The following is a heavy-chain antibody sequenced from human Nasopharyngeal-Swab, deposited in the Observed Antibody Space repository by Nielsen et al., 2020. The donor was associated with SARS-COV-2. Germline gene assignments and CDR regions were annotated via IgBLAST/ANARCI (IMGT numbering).Heavy chain of an antibody. V-gene: IGHV3-23*01. Sequence: GESLKLSCVASGFTFSSYALSWVRQAPGKGLEWVSAISGSGGSTYYADSVKGRFTISRDNSKNTLYLQMNSLRAEDTAVYYCAKEAYDSSGWSDYWGQGTLVTVSS. CDR3: AKEAYDSSGWSDY. CDR1: GFTFSSYA. CDR2: ISGSGGST. J-gene: IGHJ4*02. D-gene: IGHD3-22*01.